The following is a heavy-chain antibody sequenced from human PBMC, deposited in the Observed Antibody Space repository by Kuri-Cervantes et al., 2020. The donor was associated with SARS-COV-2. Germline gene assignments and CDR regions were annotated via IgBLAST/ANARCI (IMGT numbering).Heavy chain of an antibody. J-gene: IGHJ5*02. V-gene: IGHV4-38-2*01. CDR3: APQGRYSSSPNWFDP. CDR1: GFSISSDYY. CDR2: IYYSGST. Sequence: GSLRLSCAVSGFSISSDYYWGWIRLPPGKGLEWIGSIYYSGSTYYNPSLKSRVTISVDTSKNQSSLKLSSVTAADTAVYYCAPQGRYSSSPNWFDPWGQGTLVTVSS. D-gene: IGHD6-13*01.